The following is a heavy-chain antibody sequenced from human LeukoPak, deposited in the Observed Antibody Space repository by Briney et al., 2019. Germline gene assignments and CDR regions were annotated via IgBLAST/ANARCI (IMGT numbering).Heavy chain of an antibody. V-gene: IGHV3-21*01. Sequence: GGSLRLSCAASGFTFSSYSMNWVRQAPGKGLEWVSSISSSSSHVYYADSVKGRFTMSRYNAKNSLYLQMNSLRADDTAVYYCARVLEAASFDYWGQGSPVTVSS. D-gene: IGHD6-13*01. CDR1: GFTFSSYS. J-gene: IGHJ4*02. CDR3: ARVLEAASFDY. CDR2: ISSSSSHV.